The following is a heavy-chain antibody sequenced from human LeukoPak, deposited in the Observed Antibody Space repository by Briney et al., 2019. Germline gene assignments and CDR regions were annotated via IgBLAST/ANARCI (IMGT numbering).Heavy chain of an antibody. CDR2: ISGSGGST. CDR1: GFTFSSYA. CDR3: AKAKQWLGYYYYGMDV. J-gene: IGHJ6*02. Sequence: PGGSLRLSCAASGFTFSSYAMSWVRQAPGKGLKWVSAISGSGGSTYYADSVKGRFTISRDNSKNTLYLQMNSLRAEDTAVYYCAKAKQWLGYYYYGMDVWGQGTTVTVSS. V-gene: IGHV3-23*01. D-gene: IGHD6-19*01.